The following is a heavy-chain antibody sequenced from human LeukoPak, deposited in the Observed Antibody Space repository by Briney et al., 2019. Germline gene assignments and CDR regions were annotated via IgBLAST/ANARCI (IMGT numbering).Heavy chain of an antibody. CDR1: GFTFSSYG. V-gene: IGHV3-33*01. CDR2: IWFDGSNR. CDR3: ARDGLSSSPFEY. Sequence: GRSLRLSCAAPGFTFSSYGMHWVRQAPGKGLEWVALIWFDGSNRHYADSVKGRFTISRDNSKNTLYLQMNSLRVEDTAVYYCARDGLSSSPFEYWGQGTPVTVSS. D-gene: IGHD6-6*01. J-gene: IGHJ4*02.